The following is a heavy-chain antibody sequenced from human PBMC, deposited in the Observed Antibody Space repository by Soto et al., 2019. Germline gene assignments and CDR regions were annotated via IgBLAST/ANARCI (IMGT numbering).Heavy chain of an antibody. D-gene: IGHD2-2*01. V-gene: IGHV3-48*02. CDR1: GFIFISYS. CDR2: ISNSGSII. Sequence: EVQLVESGGNLVQPGGSLRLSCAASGFIFISYSMSWVRQAPGKGLEWVSYISNSGSIIHDADSVKGRFTISRDNAKNSLSLQMNSLRDEDTAVYYCVRVYASNSFAIWGQGTVVTVSS. J-gene: IGHJ3*02. CDR3: VRVYASNSFAI.